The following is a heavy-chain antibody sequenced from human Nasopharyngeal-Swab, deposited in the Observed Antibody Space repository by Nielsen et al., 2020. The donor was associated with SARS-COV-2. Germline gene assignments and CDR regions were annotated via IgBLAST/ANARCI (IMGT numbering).Heavy chain of an antibody. CDR3: ARLLLSKYFDY. V-gene: IGHV5-51*01. Sequence: GESLKISCKVSGYTFDSYWIGWVRQMPGKGLEWMGLIYPGDSDTRYSPSFPGQVTISADKSISTTYLQWSSLKASDTAMYYCARLLLSKYFDYWGQGTLITVSS. CDR2: IYPGDSDT. J-gene: IGHJ4*02. CDR1: GYTFDSYW.